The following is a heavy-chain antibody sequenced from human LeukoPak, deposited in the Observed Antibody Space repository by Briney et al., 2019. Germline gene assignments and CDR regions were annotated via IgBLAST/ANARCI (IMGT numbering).Heavy chain of an antibody. J-gene: IGHJ6*02. CDR2: INTGNGNT. CDR1: GYVFTNYA. D-gene: IGHD3-10*01. V-gene: IGHV1-3*04. Sequence: ASVKVSCKASGYVFTNYAMHWVRQAPGQRLEWMGWINTGNGNTKYSQMFQGRVTITRDTSANTVYMELSSPRSEDTAVYYCARDLKYYYGSGSPLDVWGQGTTVTVSS. CDR3: ARDLKYYYGSGSPLDV.